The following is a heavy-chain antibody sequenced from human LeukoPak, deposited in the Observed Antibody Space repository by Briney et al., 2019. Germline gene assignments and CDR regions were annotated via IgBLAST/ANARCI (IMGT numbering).Heavy chain of an antibody. CDR3: ARDMTTATTCYLEH. CDR1: GFTFSTYS. CDR2: ISSSSNYI. Sequence: GGSLRLSCAASGFTFSTYSMNWVRQAPGKGLEWVSSISSSSNYIYYADSVKGRFSISRDDAKNLLFLQMNGLRVVDTAVYYCARDMTTATTCYLEHWGQGTLVTVSP. J-gene: IGHJ1*01. V-gene: IGHV3-21*06. D-gene: IGHD4-17*01.